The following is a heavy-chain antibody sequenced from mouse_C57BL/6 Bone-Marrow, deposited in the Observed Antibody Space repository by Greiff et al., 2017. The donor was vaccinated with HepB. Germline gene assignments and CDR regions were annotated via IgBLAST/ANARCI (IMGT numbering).Heavy chain of an antibody. V-gene: IGHV2-2*01. CDR3: ARTFTTVVARAMDY. Sequence: VKLMESGPGLVQPSQSLSITCTVSGFSLTSYGVHWVRQSPGKGLEWLGVIWSGGSTDYNAAFISRLSISKDNSKSQVFFKMNSLQADDTAIYYCARTFTTVVARAMDYWGQGTSVTVSS. J-gene: IGHJ4*01. CDR1: GFSLTSYG. CDR2: IWSGGST. D-gene: IGHD1-1*01.